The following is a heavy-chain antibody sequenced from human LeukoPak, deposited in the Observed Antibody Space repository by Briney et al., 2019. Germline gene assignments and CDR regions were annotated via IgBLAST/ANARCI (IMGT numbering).Heavy chain of an antibody. CDR2: ISSSGSTI. D-gene: IGHD2-2*01. J-gene: IGHJ5*02. V-gene: IGHV3-11*01. Sequence: GGSLRLSCAASGFTFSDYYMSWIRQAPRKGLEWVSYISSSGSTIYYADSVKGRFTISRDNAKNSLYLQMNSLRAEDTAVYYCARARGYCSSTSCPLRNWFDPWGQGTLVTVSS. CDR3: ARARGYCSSTSCPLRNWFDP. CDR1: GFTFSDYY.